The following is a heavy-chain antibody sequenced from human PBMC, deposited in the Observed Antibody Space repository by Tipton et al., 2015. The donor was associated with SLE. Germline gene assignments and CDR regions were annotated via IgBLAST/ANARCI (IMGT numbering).Heavy chain of an antibody. J-gene: IGHJ4*02. V-gene: IGHV6-1*01. CDR3: ARVWGTGSRGVDY. CDR1: GDSVSTNSAA. Sequence: PGLVKPSQTLSLTCAISGDSVSTNSAAWTWIRQSPSRGLEWLGRTYYRSKWYSDYVVSVKSRITINPDTSKNQFSLQLNSVTPEDTAVYYCARVWGTGSRGVDYWGQGTLVTVSS. CDR2: TYYRSKWYS. D-gene: IGHD2-2*01.